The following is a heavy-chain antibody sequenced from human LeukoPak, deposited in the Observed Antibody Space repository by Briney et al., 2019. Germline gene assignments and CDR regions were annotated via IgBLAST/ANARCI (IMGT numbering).Heavy chain of an antibody. J-gene: IGHJ4*02. D-gene: IGHD3-16*01. CDR3: ARDSIGYYDYVEGY. CDR2: ISSSGSTI. V-gene: IGHV3-11*01. CDR1: GFTFSDYY. Sequence: GGSLRLSCAASGFTFSDYYMSWIRQAPGKGLEWVSYISSSGSTIYCADSVKGRFTISRDNAKNSLYLQMNSLRAEDTAVYYCARDSIGYYDYVEGYWGQGTLVTVSS.